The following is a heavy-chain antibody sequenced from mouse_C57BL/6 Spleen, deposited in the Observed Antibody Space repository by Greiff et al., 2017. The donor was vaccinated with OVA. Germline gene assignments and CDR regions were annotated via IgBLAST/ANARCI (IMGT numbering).Heavy chain of an antibody. V-gene: IGHV5-17*01. J-gene: IGHJ3*01. CDR1: GFTFSDYG. Sequence: DVKLVESGGGLVKPGGSLKLSCAASGFTFSDYGMHWVRQAPEKGLEWVAYISSGSSTIYYADTVKGRFTISRDNAKNTLFLQMTSLRSEDTAMYYCARSTGSWFAYWGQGTLVTVSA. CDR2: ISSGSSTI. D-gene: IGHD4-1*02. CDR3: ARSTGSWFAY.